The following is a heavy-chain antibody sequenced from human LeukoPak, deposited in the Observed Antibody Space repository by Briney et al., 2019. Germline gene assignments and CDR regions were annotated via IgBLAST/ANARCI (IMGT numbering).Heavy chain of an antibody. D-gene: IGHD1-26*01. V-gene: IGHV4-34*01. Sequence: GSLRLSCAASGFTFSSYEMNWVRQAPGKGLEWIGEINHSGSTNYNPSLKSRVTISVDTSKNQFSLKLSSVTAADTAVYYCARGPGASRTGDFDYWGQGTLVTVSS. J-gene: IGHJ4*02. CDR1: GFTFSSYE. CDR3: ARGPGASRTGDFDY. CDR2: INHSGST.